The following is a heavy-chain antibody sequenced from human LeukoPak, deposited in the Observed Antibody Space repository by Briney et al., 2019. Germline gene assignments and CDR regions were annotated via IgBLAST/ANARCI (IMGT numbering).Heavy chain of an antibody. D-gene: IGHD3-10*02. CDR2: ISSSSSYI. J-gene: IGHJ6*04. V-gene: IGHV3-21*01. CDR3: AELGITMIGGV. CDR1: GFTFSSYS. Sequence: GGSLRPSCAASGFTFSSYSMNWVRQAPGKGLEWVSSISSSSSYIYYADSVKGRFTISRDNAKNSLYLQMNSLRAEDTAVYYCAELGITMIGGVWGKGTTVTISS.